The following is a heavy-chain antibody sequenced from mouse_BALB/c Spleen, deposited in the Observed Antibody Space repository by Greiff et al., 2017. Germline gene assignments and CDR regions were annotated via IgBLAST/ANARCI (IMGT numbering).Heavy chain of an antibody. CDR3: ARYDGYYVYYFDY. D-gene: IGHD2-3*01. CDR2: INSNGGST. V-gene: IGHV5-6-3*01. J-gene: IGHJ2*01. CDR1: GFTFSSYG. Sequence: EVMLVESGGGLVKPGGSLKLSCAASGFTFSSYGMSWVRQTPDKRLELVATINSNGGSTYYPDSVKGRFTISRDNAKNTLYLQMSSLKSEDTAMYYCARYDGYYVYYFDYWGQGTTLTVSS.